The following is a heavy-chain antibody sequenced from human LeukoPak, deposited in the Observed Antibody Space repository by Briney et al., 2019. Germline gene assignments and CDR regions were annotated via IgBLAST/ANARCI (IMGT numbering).Heavy chain of an antibody. V-gene: IGHV3-53*05. Sequence: PGGSLRLSCAASGFTVSSNYMSWVRQAPGKGLEWVSVIYSGGSTYYADSVKGRFTISRDNSKNTLYLQMNSLRAEDTAVYYCARGRVDIVATTFDYWGQGTLVTVSS. CDR3: ARGRVDIVATTFDY. CDR2: IYSGGST. D-gene: IGHD5-12*01. CDR1: GFTVSSNY. J-gene: IGHJ4*02.